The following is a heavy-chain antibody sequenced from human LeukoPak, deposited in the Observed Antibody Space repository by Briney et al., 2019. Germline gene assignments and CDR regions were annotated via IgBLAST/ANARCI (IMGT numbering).Heavy chain of an antibody. V-gene: IGHV1-18*01. Sequence: ASVKVSCKASGYTFTSYGISWVRQAPGQGLEWMGWISAYNGNTNYAQKLQGRVTMTTDTSTSTAYMELRSLRSDDTAVYYCARGAAGLCYYYGMDVWGQGTTVTVSS. CDR2: ISAYNGNT. CDR1: GYTFTSYG. CDR3: ARGAAGLCYYYGMDV. D-gene: IGHD6-13*01. J-gene: IGHJ6*02.